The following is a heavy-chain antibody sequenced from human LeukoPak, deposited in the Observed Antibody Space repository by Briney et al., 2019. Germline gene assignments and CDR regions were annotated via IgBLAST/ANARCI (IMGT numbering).Heavy chain of an antibody. J-gene: IGHJ4*02. CDR1: GGSISSYY. CDR2: IYYSGST. CDR3: ARDAGRDGYNYFDY. V-gene: IGHV4-30-4*01. D-gene: IGHD5-24*01. Sequence: PSETLSLTCTVSGGSISSYYWSWIRQPPGKGLEWIGYIYYSGSTYYNPSLKSRVTISVDTSKNQFSLKLSSVTAADTAVYYCARDAGRDGYNYFDYWGQGTLVTVSS.